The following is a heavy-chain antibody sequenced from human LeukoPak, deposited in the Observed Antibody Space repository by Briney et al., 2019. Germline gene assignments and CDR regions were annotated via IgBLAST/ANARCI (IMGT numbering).Heavy chain of an antibody. CDR3: LYSSSSVDY. D-gene: IGHD6-13*01. CDR2: ISYDGSNK. Sequence: PGRSLRLSCAASGFTFSSYGMHWVRQAPGKGLEWVAVISYDGSNKYYADAVKGRFTISRDNSKDTLYLQMNSLRAGDTGVDYCLYSSSSVDYWGQGTLVTVSS. V-gene: IGHV3-30*03. J-gene: IGHJ4*02. CDR1: GFTFSSYG.